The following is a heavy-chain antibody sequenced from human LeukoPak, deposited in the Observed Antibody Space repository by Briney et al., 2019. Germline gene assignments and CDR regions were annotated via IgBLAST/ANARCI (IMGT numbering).Heavy chain of an antibody. Sequence: ASVKVSCKASGYTFTSYGISWVRQAPGQGLEWMGWISAYNGNTNYAQKLQGRVTMTTDTSTSTAYMELRSLRSDDTAVYYCARDTYGGNTPGGYFQHWGQGTLVTVSS. J-gene: IGHJ1*01. V-gene: IGHV1-18*01. CDR3: ARDTYGGNTPGGYFQH. CDR2: ISAYNGNT. CDR1: GYTFTSYG. D-gene: IGHD4-23*01.